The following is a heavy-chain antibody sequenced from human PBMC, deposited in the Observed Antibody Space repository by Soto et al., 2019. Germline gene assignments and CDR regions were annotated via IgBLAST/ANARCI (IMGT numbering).Heavy chain of an antibody. V-gene: IGHV3-15*07. J-gene: IGHJ3*02. CDR3: TTVYYYGSGSYYSDAFDI. Sequence: GGPPRLSCAASDFIFSNPWRNWVRQATGKRPEWVGRIKSKTDGGTTDYAAPVKGRFTISRDDSKNTLYLQMNSLKTEDTAVYYCTTVYYYGSGSYYSDAFDIWGQGTMVTVS. CDR2: IKSKTDGGTT. D-gene: IGHD3-10*01. CDR1: DFIFSNPW.